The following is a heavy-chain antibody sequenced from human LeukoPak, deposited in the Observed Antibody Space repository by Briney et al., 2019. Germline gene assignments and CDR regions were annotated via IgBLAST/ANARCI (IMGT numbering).Heavy chain of an antibody. CDR3: ARDNSGGSTWWFDP. Sequence: ASVKVSCKASGYTFTGYYMHWARQAPGQGLEWMGWINPNSGGTNYAQKFQGRVTMTRDTSTSTVYMELSSLRSEDTAVYYCARDNSGGSTWWFDPWGQGTLVTVSS. D-gene: IGHD2-15*01. J-gene: IGHJ5*02. CDR2: INPNSGGT. CDR1: GYTFTGYY. V-gene: IGHV1-2*02.